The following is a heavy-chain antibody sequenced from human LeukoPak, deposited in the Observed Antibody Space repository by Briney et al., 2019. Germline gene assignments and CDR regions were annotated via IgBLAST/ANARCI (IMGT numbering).Heavy chain of an antibody. CDR1: GGSISSGSYY. Sequence: SQTLSLTCTVSGGSISSGSYYWSWIRQPPGKGLEWIGRIYTSGSTNYNPSLKSRVTISVDTSKNQFSLKLSSVTAADTAVYYCARTYGSGSYVDYWGQGTLVTVSS. CDR3: ARTYGSGSYVDY. D-gene: IGHD3-10*01. J-gene: IGHJ4*02. V-gene: IGHV4-61*02. CDR2: IYTSGST.